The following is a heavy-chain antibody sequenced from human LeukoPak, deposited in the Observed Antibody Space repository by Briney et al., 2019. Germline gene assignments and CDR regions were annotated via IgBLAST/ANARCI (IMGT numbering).Heavy chain of an antibody. Sequence: ASVKVSCTASGYTFINYHMHWVRQAPGQGLEWMGIINPSGGSTNYAQKFQGRVTMTRDTSTSTAYMELSRLRSDDTAVYYCARVDYDILTGYFIGGMDVWGQGTMVTVSS. D-gene: IGHD3-9*01. CDR1: GYTFINYH. J-gene: IGHJ6*02. CDR2: INPSGGST. V-gene: IGHV1-46*01. CDR3: ARVDYDILTGYFIGGMDV.